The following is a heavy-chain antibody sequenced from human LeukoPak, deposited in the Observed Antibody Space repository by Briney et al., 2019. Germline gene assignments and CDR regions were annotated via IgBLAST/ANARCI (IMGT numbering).Heavy chain of an antibody. V-gene: IGHV1-69*02. J-gene: IGHJ4*02. Sequence: GSSVKVSCKASGGTFSSYTISWVRQAPGQGLEWMGRILPILGIAHYTQKFQGRVTITADKSTSTAYMELSSLRSEDTAVYYCARATGLDGDYGYYFDYWGQGTLVTVSS. CDR3: ARATGLDGDYGYYFDY. CDR1: GGTFSSYT. D-gene: IGHD4-17*01. CDR2: ILPILGIA.